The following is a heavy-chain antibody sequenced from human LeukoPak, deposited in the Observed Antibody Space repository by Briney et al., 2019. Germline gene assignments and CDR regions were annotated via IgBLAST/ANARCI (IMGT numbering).Heavy chain of an antibody. D-gene: IGHD3-3*01. CDR3: ARDGPPTIFGVVIPLYYYGMDV. Sequence: GGSLRPSCAASGFTFSSYGMHWVRQAPGKGLEWVAVIWYDGSNKYYADSVKGRFTISRDNSKNTLYLQMNSLRAEDTAVYYCARDGPPTIFGVVIPLYYYGMDVWGQGTTVTVSS. CDR1: GFTFSSYG. V-gene: IGHV3-33*01. CDR2: IWYDGSNK. J-gene: IGHJ6*02.